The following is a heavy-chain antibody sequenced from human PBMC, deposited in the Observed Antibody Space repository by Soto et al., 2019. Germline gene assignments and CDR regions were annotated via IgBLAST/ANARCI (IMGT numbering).Heavy chain of an antibody. CDR1: GGSISSGGYS. D-gene: IGHD6-6*01. CDR3: ARAAGIAARQATGPGSHKYYFDY. V-gene: IGHV4-30-2*01. J-gene: IGHJ4*02. Sequence: KTSETLSLTCAVSGGSISSGGYSWSWIRQPPGKGLEWIEYIYHSGSTYYNPSLKSRVTISVDRSKNQFSLKLSSVTAADTAVYYCARAAGIAARQATGPGSHKYYFDYWGQGTLVTAPQ. CDR2: IYHSGST.